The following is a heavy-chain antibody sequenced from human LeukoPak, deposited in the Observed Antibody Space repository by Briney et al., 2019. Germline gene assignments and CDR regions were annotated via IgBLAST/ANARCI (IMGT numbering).Heavy chain of an antibody. CDR2: ISYDGSNK. J-gene: IGHJ3*02. Sequence: GGSLRLSCAASGFTFSSYAMHWVRQAPGKGLEWVAVISYDGSNKYYADSVKGRFTISRDNSKNTLYLQMNSLRAEDTAVYYCARPSLGGSYLSAFDIWGQGTMVTVSS. CDR1: GFTFSSYA. V-gene: IGHV3-30*04. D-gene: IGHD1-26*01. CDR3: ARPSLGGSYLSAFDI.